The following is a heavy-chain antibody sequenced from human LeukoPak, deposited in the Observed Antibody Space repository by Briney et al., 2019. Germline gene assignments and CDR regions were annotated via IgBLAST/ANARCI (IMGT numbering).Heavy chain of an antibody. V-gene: IGHV4-34*01. CDR3: ARGRLDGYYFDY. D-gene: IGHD1-1*01. CDR2: IHYSGAT. J-gene: IGHJ4*02. Sequence: SETLSLTCVVYGGSFSGYYWTWIRQPPGKGLEWIGEIHYSGATSYKPSLKSRVTKSGDTSKNQVSLNLRSVTAADTAVYYRARGRLDGYYFDYWGQGALATVSS. CDR1: GGSFSGYY.